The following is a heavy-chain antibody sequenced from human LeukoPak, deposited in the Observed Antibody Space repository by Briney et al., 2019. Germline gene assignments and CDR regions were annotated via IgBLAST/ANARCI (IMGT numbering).Heavy chain of an antibody. Sequence: GGSLRLSCAASGFTVSSNYMSWVRQAPGKGLEWVSVIYSGGSTYYADPVKGRFNISRDISKNTVYLQMNSLRAEDTAVYYCAREGGDGGLAIVYYYYYMDVWGKGTTVTVSS. CDR3: AREGGDGGLAIVYYYYYMDV. CDR1: GFTVSSNY. CDR2: IYSGGST. J-gene: IGHJ6*03. V-gene: IGHV3-66*01. D-gene: IGHD5-12*01.